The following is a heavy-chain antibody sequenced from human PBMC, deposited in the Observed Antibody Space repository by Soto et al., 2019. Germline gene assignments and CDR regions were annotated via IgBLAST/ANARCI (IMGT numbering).Heavy chain of an antibody. CDR2: ISYDGSNK. CDR1: GFTFSSYC. J-gene: IGHJ6*02. V-gene: IGHV3-30*18. CDR3: AKDQVGPGYSWCMDV. Sequence: GSLRLSCAASGFTFSSYCMHWVRQAPGKGLEWVAVISYDGSNKYYADSVKGRFTISRDNSKNTLYLQMNSLRAEDTAVYYCAKDQVGPGYSWCMDVWGQGTTVTVSS. D-gene: IGHD5-18*01.